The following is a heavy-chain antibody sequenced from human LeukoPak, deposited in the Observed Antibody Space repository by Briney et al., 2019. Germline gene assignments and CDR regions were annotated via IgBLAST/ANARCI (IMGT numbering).Heavy chain of an antibody. CDR1: GFTFSSYS. CDR2: ISSSSSYI. CDR3: ARHLHFPFDY. J-gene: IGHJ4*02. Sequence: SGGSLRLSCAASGFTFSSYSMNWVRQAPGKGLEWVSSISSSSSYIYYADSVKGRFTISGDNAKNSLYLQMNSLRAEDTAVYYCARHLHFPFDYWGQGTLVTVSS. V-gene: IGHV3-21*01. D-gene: IGHD3-3*02.